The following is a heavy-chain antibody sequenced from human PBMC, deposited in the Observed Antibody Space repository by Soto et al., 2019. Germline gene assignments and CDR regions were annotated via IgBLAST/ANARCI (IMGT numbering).Heavy chain of an antibody. V-gene: IGHV3-72*01. D-gene: IGHD4-17*01. J-gene: IGHJ4*02. CDR2: IRNKENGYTI. CDR3: VREPQLTSVTAFDY. CDR1: GFTFSDHY. Sequence: EVQLVESGGGLVQPGGSLSLSCATSGFTFSDHYMDWVRQAPGKGPEWVGRIRNKENGYTIEYAESVKGRFIVSRDNFEDALDIKMTTPRTADTAVYYCVREPQLTSVTAFDYWGQGTLVTVSS.